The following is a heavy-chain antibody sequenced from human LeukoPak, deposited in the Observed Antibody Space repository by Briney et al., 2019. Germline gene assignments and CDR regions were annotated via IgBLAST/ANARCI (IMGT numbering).Heavy chain of an antibody. V-gene: IGHV3-23*01. CDR1: GFTFSSYA. CDR2: ISGSGGST. Sequence: GGSLRLSCAASGFTFSSYAMSWVRQAPGKGLEWVSAISGSGGSTYYADSVKGRFTISRDNSKDTLYLQMNSLRAEDTAVYYCAKEIFGVTMVRPDYWGQGTLVTVSS. CDR3: AKEIFGVTMVRPDY. J-gene: IGHJ4*02. D-gene: IGHD3-10*01.